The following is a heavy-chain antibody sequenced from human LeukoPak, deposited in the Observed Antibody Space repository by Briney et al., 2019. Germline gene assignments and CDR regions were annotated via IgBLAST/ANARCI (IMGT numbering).Heavy chain of an antibody. CDR1: GYTLTELS. V-gene: IGHV1-24*01. Sequence: ASVKVSCKVSGYTLTELSMHWVRQAPGKGLEWMGGFDPEDGETIYAQKFQGRITMTEDTSTDTAYMELSSLRPEDTAVYYCATAPLAAAGRFDYWGQGTLVTVSS. CDR2: FDPEDGET. D-gene: IGHD6-13*01. J-gene: IGHJ4*02. CDR3: ATAPLAAAGRFDY.